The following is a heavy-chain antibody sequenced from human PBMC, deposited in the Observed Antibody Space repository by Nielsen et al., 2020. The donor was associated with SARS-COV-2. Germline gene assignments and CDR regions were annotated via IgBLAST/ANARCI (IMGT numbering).Heavy chain of an antibody. V-gene: IGHV1-2*04. J-gene: IGHJ4*02. D-gene: IGHD5-12*01. CDR2: INPNSGGT. Sequence: ASVKVSCKASGYTFTDYYMHWVRQAPGQGLEWMGWINPNSGGTNYAQKFQGWVTMTRDTSISTAYMELSRLRSDDTAVYFCARDRVKHSGYDMGYWGQGTLVTVSS. CDR3: ARDRVKHSGYDMGY. CDR1: GYTFTDYY.